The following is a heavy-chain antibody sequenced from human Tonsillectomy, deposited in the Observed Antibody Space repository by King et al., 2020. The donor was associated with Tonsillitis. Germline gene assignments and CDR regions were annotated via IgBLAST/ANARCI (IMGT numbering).Heavy chain of an antibody. J-gene: IGHJ4*02. CDR3: TRGRGTTSCDTFDY. D-gene: IGHD2-2*01. CDR1: GGSISSGGYF. V-gene: IGHV4-31*03. CDR2: IYYTGST. Sequence: VQLQESGPGLVKFSQTLSLTCTVSGGSISSGGYFWSWIRQHPGKGLEWIGYIYYTGSTYYNPSLKSRVTISVDTSKNQFSLRLSSVTAADTAVYYCTRGRGTTSCDTFDYWGQGTLVTVSS.